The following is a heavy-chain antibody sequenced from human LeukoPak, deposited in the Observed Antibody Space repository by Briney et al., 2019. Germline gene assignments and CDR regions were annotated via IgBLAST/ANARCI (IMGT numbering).Heavy chain of an antibody. Sequence: PGGSLRLSCAASGFTFNNYAMGWVRQAPGKGLQWVSSICGSGCGGTTYYADSVKGRFTISRDNSENTLYLQMNSLGAEDTAVYYCAKDPPRSRAIVDAFDIWGQGTLVTVPS. J-gene: IGHJ3*02. CDR2: ICGSGCGGTT. CDR3: AKDPPRSRAIVDAFDI. V-gene: IGHV3-23*01. D-gene: IGHD3-22*01. CDR1: GFTFNNYA.